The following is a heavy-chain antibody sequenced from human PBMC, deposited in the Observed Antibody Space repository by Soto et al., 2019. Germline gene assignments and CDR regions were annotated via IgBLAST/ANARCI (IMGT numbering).Heavy chain of an antibody. J-gene: IGHJ3*02. CDR2: IYSDGSI. D-gene: IGHD3-22*01. CDR1: EVTVSNNY. CDR3: ARGLKARHDAFDI. V-gene: IGHV3-53*01. Sequence: EVQVVESGGGLIQPGGSLRLSCAPSEVTVSNNYMNWVRQAPGKGLEWVSIIYSDGSIFYADSVKGRFTISRDNSRNTLYLQMDSLRAEDTAVYYCARGLKARHDAFDIWGPGTMVTVSS.